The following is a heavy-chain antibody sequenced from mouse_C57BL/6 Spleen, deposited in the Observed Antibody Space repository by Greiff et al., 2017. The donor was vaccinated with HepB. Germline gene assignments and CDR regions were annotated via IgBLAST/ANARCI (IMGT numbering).Heavy chain of an antibody. CDR2: IDPSDSYT. CDR1: GYTFTSYW. D-gene: IGHD1-3*01. CDR3: VSSFAY. Sequence: QVQLKQPGAELVMPGASVKLSCKASGYTFTSYWMHWVKQRPGQGLEWIGEIDPSDSYTNYNQKFKGKSTLTVDKSSSTAYMQLSSLTSEDSAVYYCVSSFAYWGQGTLVTVSA. V-gene: IGHV1-69*01. J-gene: IGHJ3*01.